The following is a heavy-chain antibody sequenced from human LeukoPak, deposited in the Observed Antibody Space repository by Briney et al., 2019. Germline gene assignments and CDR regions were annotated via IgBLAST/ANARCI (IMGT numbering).Heavy chain of an antibody. J-gene: IGHJ5*02. Sequence: PSETLSLTCVVCGGSFSGYYWSWIRQPPGKGLEWIGEIIHSGSTNYNPSLKSRLTISLDTSKNQFSLKLSSVTAADTAVYYCARVGPAAIVHWFDPWGQGTLVTVSS. D-gene: IGHD2-2*01. CDR1: GGSFSGYY. V-gene: IGHV4-34*12. CDR2: IIHSGST. CDR3: ARVGPAAIVHWFDP.